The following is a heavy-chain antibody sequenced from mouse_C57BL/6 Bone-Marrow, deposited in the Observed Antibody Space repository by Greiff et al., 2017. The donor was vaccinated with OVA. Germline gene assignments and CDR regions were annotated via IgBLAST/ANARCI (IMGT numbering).Heavy chain of an antibody. CDR2: ISSGSSTI. V-gene: IGHV5-17*01. CDR1: GFTFSDYG. J-gene: IGHJ2*01. CDR3: ARGSTMITTFFDY. D-gene: IGHD2-4*01. Sequence: EVQLVESGGGLVKPGGSLKLSCAASGFTFSDYGMHWVRQAPEKGLEWVAYISSGSSTIYYADTVKGRFTISRDNAKNTLFLQMTRLRSEDTAMYYCARGSTMITTFFDYWGQGTTLTVSS.